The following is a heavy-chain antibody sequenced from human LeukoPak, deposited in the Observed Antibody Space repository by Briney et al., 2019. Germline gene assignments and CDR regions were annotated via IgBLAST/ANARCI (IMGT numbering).Heavy chain of an antibody. Sequence: SETLSLTCTVSAGSLSSYYWSWIRQPPGKGLEWLGYIYYTGSTSYNPSLKSRVTISLDTSKNQFSLKLSYVTAADTAVYYCARAMYYYDSRGYYYNAMDVWGQGTTVTVSS. CDR3: ARAMYYYDSRGYYYNAMDV. D-gene: IGHD3-22*01. V-gene: IGHV4-59*01. J-gene: IGHJ6*02. CDR2: IYYTGST. CDR1: AGSLSSYY.